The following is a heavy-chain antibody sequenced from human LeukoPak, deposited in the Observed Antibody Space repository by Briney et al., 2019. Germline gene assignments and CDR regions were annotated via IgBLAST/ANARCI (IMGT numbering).Heavy chain of an antibody. D-gene: IGHD2-2*01. Sequence: PGGSLRLSCAASGFTFSSYAMSWVRQAPGKGLEWVSAISGSGGSTYYADSVKGRFTISRDNSKNTLYLQMNSLRAEDTAVYYCAKNLHCSRTSCSYYYYYGMDVWGQGTTVTVSS. V-gene: IGHV3-23*01. CDR1: GFTFSSYA. J-gene: IGHJ6*02. CDR2: ISGSGGST. CDR3: AKNLHCSRTSCSYYYYYGMDV.